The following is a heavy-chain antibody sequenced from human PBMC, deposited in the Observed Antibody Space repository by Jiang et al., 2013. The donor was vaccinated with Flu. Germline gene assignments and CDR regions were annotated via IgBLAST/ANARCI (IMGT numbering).Heavy chain of an antibody. CDR1: GYSFTSYW. D-gene: IGHD6-13*01. J-gene: IGHJ4*02. V-gene: IGHV5-51*01. Sequence: GAEVKKPGESLKISCKGSGYSFTSYWIGWARQMPGKGLEWMVIMNPRDSNTKYSPSFQGQVTISADKSITTAYLQWSSLKASDTAMYYCASTADGNFFFDYWGRGNPGHRLL. CDR3: ASTADGNFFFDY. CDR2: MNPRDSNT.